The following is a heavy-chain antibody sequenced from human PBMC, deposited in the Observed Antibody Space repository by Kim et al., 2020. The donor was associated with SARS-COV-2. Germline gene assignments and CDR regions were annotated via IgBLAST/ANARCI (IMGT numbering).Heavy chain of an antibody. D-gene: IGHD5-18*01. CDR2: SRNKVNSYIT. CDR1: GFTVSDHY. J-gene: IGHJ4*02. V-gene: IGHV3-72*01. Sequence: GGSLRLSCAASGFTVSDHYMDWVRQAPGKGLEWVGRSRNKVNSYITEYAASVKGRFTISRDDSKNSLYLQMNSLKTEDTAVYYCAKGNTPSPSLDYWGQGTLVTVSS. CDR3: AKGNTPSPSLDY.